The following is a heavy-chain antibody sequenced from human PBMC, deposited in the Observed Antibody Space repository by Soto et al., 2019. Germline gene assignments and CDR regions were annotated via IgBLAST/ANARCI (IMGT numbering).Heavy chain of an antibody. CDR1: GGSISSYY. V-gene: IGHV4-59*01. CDR2: IYYSGRP. CDR3: ASWYSRSCGVGVELDWYFDL. J-gene: IGHJ2*01. D-gene: IGHD6-13*01. Sequence: QVQLQESGPGLVKPSETLSLTCTVSGGSISSYYWSWIRQPPGKGLEWIGYIYYSGRPNYNPSLKSRVTISVDTSQNQFSLKQSSVTAAETAVYYCASWYSRSCGVGVELDWYFDLWGRGTLVTVSS.